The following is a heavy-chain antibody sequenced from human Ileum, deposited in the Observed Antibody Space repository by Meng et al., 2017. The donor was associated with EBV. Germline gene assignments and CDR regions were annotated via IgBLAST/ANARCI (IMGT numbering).Heavy chain of an antibody. Sequence: QGQLNGWGPGLVNPSGTLSLTCAVSGGSISSRNWGSWVRQAPGKGLEWIGEIYHSGSTNYNPSLKSRVTISVDKSKNQFSLKLSSVTAADTAVYYCARVGLRLGIDYWGQGTLVTVSS. D-gene: IGHD3-16*01. CDR2: IYHSGST. V-gene: IGHV4-4*02. J-gene: IGHJ4*02. CDR3: ARVGLRLGIDY. CDR1: GGSISSRNW.